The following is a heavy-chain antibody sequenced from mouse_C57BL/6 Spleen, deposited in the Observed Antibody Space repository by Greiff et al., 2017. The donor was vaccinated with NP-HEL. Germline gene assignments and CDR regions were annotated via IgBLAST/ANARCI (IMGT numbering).Heavy chain of an antibody. D-gene: IGHD2-5*01. J-gene: IGHJ3*01. CDR3: AIGGYSNYVAY. V-gene: IGHV1-74*01. CDR2: IHPSDSDT. Sequence: VQLQQSGAELVKPGASVKVSCKASGYTFTSYWMHWVKQRPGQGLEWIGRIHPSDSDTNYNQKFKGKATLTVDKSSSTAYMQLSSLTSEDSAVSYCAIGGYSNYVAYLGQGTLVPVSA. CDR1: GYTFTSYW.